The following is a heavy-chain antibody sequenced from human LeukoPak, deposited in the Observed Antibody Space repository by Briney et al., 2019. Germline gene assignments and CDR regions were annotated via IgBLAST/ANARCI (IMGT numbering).Heavy chain of an antibody. CDR3: AKDLRYFDWTYDY. CDR1: GFTFSSYS. J-gene: IGHJ4*02. D-gene: IGHD3-9*01. Sequence: PGGSLRLSCAASGFTFSSYSMSWVRQAPGKGLGWVSAISGSGGSTYYADSVKGRFTISRDNSKNTLYLQMNSLRAEDTAVYYCAKDLRYFDWTYDYWGQGTLVTVSS. CDR2: ISGSGGST. V-gene: IGHV3-23*01.